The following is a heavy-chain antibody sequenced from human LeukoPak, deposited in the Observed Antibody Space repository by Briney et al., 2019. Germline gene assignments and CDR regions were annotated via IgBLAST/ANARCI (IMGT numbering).Heavy chain of an antibody. CDR3: ARGVVGATTDWFDP. CDR1: GYTFTSYY. Sequence: ALVTVSCKASGYTFTSYYMHWVRQAPGQGLEWMGIINPSGGSTSYAQKFQGRATMTRDMSTSTVYMELSSLRSEDTAVYYCARGVVGATTDWFDPWGQGTLVTVSS. J-gene: IGHJ5*02. D-gene: IGHD1-26*01. CDR2: INPSGGST. V-gene: IGHV1-46*01.